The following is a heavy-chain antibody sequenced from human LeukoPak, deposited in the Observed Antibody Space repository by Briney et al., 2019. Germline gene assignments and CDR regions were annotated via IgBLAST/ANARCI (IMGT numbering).Heavy chain of an antibody. J-gene: IGHJ4*02. CDR3: ARDSRFLGWFQNY. V-gene: IGHV3-7*01. Sequence: GGSLRLSCAASGFSFSRYWMSWVRQAPGKGLEWVANIKEDGSEKYYVDSVKGRFTISRDNAKNSLYLQMNSLRAEDTAVYYCARDSRFLGWFQNYWGQGTLVTVSS. CDR2: IKEDGSEK. CDR1: GFSFSRYW. D-gene: IGHD3-3*01.